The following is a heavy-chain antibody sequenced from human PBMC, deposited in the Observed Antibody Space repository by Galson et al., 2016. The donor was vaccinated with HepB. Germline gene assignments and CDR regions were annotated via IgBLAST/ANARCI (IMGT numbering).Heavy chain of an antibody. CDR2: IYYSGGT. D-gene: IGHD6-6*01. Sequence: SETLSLTCTVSGASISSSGYSWGWIRQPPGKGLEWIGSIYYSGGTYSNPSLKSRVTISVDTSKNQFSLRLSSVTAADTAVFYCARRSITARRQWFSDLWGRGTLVTVTS. J-gene: IGHJ2*01. CDR3: ARRSITARRQWFSDL. V-gene: IGHV4-39*01. CDR1: GASISSSGYS.